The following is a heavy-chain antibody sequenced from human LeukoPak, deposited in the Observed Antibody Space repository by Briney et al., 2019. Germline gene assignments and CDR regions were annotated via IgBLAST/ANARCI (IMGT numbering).Heavy chain of an antibody. V-gene: IGHV4-38-2*02. Sequence: SETLSLTCTVSGYSISSGHYWGWIRQPPGKGLEWIGSIYHSGSTYYNPSLKSRVTISVDTSKNQFSLKLSSVTAADTAVYYCASLVGAIDYWGQGTLVTVSS. D-gene: IGHD1-26*01. J-gene: IGHJ4*02. CDR3: ASLVGAIDY. CDR2: IYHSGST. CDR1: GYSISSGHY.